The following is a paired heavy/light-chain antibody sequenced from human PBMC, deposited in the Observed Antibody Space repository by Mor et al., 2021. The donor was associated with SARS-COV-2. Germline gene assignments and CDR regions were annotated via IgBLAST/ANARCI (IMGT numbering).Light chain of an antibody. CDR2: LGS. CDR3: MQALQTRFT. Sequence: DIVMTQSPLSLPVTPGEPASISCRSSQSLLHSNGYNYLDWYLQKPGQSPQLLIYLGSNRASGVPDRFSGSGSGTDFTLKISRVEAEDVGVYYCMQALQTRFTFGPGTKVDIK. J-gene: IGKJ3*01. CDR1: QSLLHSNGYNY. V-gene: IGKV2-28*01.
Heavy chain of an antibody. J-gene: IGHJ6*02. V-gene: IGHV1-46*01. CDR1: GYTFTSYY. CDR2: INPSGGST. D-gene: IGHD3-3*01. Sequence: QVQLVQSGAEVKKPGASVKVSCKASGYTFTSYYMHWVRQAPGQGLEWMGIINPSGGSTSYAQKFQGRVTMTRDTSTSTVYMELSSLRSEDTAVYYCASALGGYDFWSGYYTGAYYYYGMDVWGQGTTVTVSS. CDR3: ASALGGYDFWSGYYTGAYYYYGMDV.